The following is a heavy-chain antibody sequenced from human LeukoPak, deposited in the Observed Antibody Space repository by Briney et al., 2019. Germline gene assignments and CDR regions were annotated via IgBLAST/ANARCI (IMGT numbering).Heavy chain of an antibody. J-gene: IGHJ3*02. CDR2: IYYSGST. D-gene: IGHD1-14*01. V-gene: IGHV4-59*01. CDR1: GGSISRYY. Sequence: SETLSLTCTVSGGSISRYYWSWIRQPPGKGLEWIGYIYYSGSTNYYPSLKSRVTISVDTSKNQFSLKLSSVIAADTAVYYCARGAPEGLAGTFDIWGQGTLVTVSS. CDR3: ARGAPEGLAGTFDI.